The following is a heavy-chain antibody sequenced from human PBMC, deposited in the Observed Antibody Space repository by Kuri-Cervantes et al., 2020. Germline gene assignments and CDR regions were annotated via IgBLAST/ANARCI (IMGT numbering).Heavy chain of an antibody. CDR1: GFTFSSYG. J-gene: IGHJ6*02. V-gene: IGHV3-33*08. CDR2: IWYDGSNK. D-gene: IGHD3-16*01. Sequence: GGSLRLSCAASGFTFSSYGMHWVRQAPGKGLEWVAVIWYDGSNKYYADSVKGRFTISRDNSKSTLYLQMNSLRAEDTAVYYCARDGGGAVNPYYGMDVWGQGTTVTVSS. CDR3: ARDGGGAVNPYYGMDV.